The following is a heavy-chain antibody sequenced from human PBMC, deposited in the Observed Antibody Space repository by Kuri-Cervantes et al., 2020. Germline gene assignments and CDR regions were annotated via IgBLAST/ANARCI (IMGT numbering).Heavy chain of an antibody. CDR1: GGTFSNYY. CDR3: ARGRDYYGSGSYRLDY. Sequence: SETLSLTCAVSGGTFSNYYWSWIRQPPGKGLEWIGEINHSGSTNYNPSLKSRVTISVDTSKNQFSLKLSSVTAADTAVYYCARGRDYYGSGSYRLDYWGQGTLVTVSS. V-gene: IGHV4-34*01. J-gene: IGHJ4*02. CDR2: INHSGST. D-gene: IGHD3-10*01.